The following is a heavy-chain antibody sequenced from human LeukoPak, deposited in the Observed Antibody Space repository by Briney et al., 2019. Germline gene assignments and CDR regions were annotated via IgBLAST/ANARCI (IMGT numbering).Heavy chain of an antibody. V-gene: IGHV3-23*01. CDR2: ISESGQST. CDR1: GFAFSSYA. D-gene: IGHD3-10*01. CDR3: ANLKEFDAFDI. Sequence: GGSLRLSCVSSGFAFSSYAMNWVRRAPGKGREWVSGISESGQSTYYADSVKGRFTISRDNSQNTLYLQMNSLRVDDTAVYYCANLKEFDAFDIWGQGTMVTVSS. J-gene: IGHJ3*02.